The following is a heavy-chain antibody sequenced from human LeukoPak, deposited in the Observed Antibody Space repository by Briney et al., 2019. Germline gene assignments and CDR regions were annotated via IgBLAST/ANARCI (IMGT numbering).Heavy chain of an antibody. V-gene: IGHV4-59*01. CDR1: GGSISCDY. CDR2: IYYIGST. Sequence: PSETLSLTCTVSGGSISCDYWSWIRQPPGKGLEWIGYIYYIGSTNYNPSLKSRITISVDTSKSHFSLKLSSVTAADTAVYYCARVVGATGSSDYWGQGTLVTVSS. CDR3: ARVVGATGSSDY. D-gene: IGHD1-26*01. J-gene: IGHJ4*02.